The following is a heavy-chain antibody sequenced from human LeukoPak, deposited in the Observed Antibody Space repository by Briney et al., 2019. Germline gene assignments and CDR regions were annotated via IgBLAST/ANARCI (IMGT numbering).Heavy chain of an antibody. Sequence: GGSLRLSCAASGFTFSSNGMQWVRQAPGKGLEWVAVIWYDGSNKYYADSVKGRFTISRDNSKNTLFLQMNSLRAEDTAVYYCVRDSGYYDSSGYYYAGASDIWGQGTMVTVSS. CDR1: GFTFSSNG. V-gene: IGHV3-33*01. D-gene: IGHD3-22*01. CDR2: IWYDGSNK. CDR3: VRDSGYYDSSGYYYAGASDI. J-gene: IGHJ3*02.